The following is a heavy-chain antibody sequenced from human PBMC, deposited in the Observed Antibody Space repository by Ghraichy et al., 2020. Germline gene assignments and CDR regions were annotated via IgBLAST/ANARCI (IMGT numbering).Heavy chain of an antibody. J-gene: IGHJ4*02. CDR1: GFTFSSYA. V-gene: IGHV3-23*01. Sequence: GGSLRLSCAASGFTFSSYAMSWVRQAPGKGLEWVTAISGSGGSTYYADSVKGRFTISRDNSKNTLYLQMNSLRAEDTAVYYCAKGDGSGWYCFFDYWGQGTLVTVSS. CDR2: ISGSGGST. CDR3: AKGDGSGWYCFFDY. D-gene: IGHD6-19*01.